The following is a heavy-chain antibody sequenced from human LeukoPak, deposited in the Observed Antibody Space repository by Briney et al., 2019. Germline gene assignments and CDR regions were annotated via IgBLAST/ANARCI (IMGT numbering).Heavy chain of an antibody. Sequence: SETLSLTCAVYGGSFSGYYWSWIRQPPGKGLEWIGEINHSGSTNYNPSLKSRVTISVDTSKNQFSLKLSSVTAADTAVYYCARFWNNWFDPWGQGTLVTVSS. D-gene: IGHD3-3*01. CDR2: INHSGST. V-gene: IGHV4-34*01. CDR1: GGSFSGYY. CDR3: ARFWNNWFDP. J-gene: IGHJ5*02.